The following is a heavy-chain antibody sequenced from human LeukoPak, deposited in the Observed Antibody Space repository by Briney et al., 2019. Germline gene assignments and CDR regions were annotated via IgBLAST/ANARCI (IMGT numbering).Heavy chain of an antibody. J-gene: IGHJ4*02. Sequence: SETLSLTCIVSGGLISSHYWSWIRQPPGKGLEFIGYIYYSGTTNYNPSLKSRVTLSVDTSKNQFSLKLSSVTAADTAVYYCARGGVAAKYYFDSWGQGTLVTVSS. V-gene: IGHV4-59*11. D-gene: IGHD3-10*01. CDR3: ARGGVAAKYYFDS. CDR1: GGLISSHY. CDR2: IYYSGTT.